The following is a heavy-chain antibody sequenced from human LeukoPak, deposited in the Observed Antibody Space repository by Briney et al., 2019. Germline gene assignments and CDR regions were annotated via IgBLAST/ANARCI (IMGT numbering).Heavy chain of an antibody. D-gene: IGHD5-24*01. J-gene: IGHJ3*02. V-gene: IGHV3-11*04. CDR2: ISSSGTTI. Sequence: GGSLRLSCAASGFTFSDYYMSWIRQAPGKGLEWVSYISSSGTTIYYADSVKGRFTISRDNARKSLYLQMNSLRAEDTAVYYCARQGDGYNDAFDIWGQGTMVTVSS. CDR1: GFTFSDYY. CDR3: ARQGDGYNDAFDI.